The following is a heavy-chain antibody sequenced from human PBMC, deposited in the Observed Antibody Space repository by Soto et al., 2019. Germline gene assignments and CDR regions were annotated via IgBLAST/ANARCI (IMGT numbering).Heavy chain of an antibody. J-gene: IGHJ4*02. V-gene: IGHV4-34*01. D-gene: IGHD5-18*01. CDR3: ARSGAWIPDY. CDR1: GVSLSGYY. Sequence: QVQVQQWGAGLLKPSETLSLTCSVHGVSLSGYYWSWIRQPPGKGLEWIGEIDESGITNYNSSLKSRVTISIDTSKSQLSLKLRSVNAADTAVYYCARSGAWIPDYWGQGILVTVSS. CDR2: IDESGIT.